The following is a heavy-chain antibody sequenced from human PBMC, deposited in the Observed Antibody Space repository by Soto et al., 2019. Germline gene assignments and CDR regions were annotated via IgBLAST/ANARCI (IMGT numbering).Heavy chain of an antibody. CDR3: ARATIRRAYDFWSGYPLEGMDV. J-gene: IGHJ6*02. V-gene: IGHV4-59*01. CDR2: IYYSGST. Sequence: SETLSLTCTVSGGSISSYYWSWIRQPPGKGLEWIGYIYYSGSTNYNPSLKSRVTISVDTSKNQFSLKLSSVTAADTAVYYCARATIRRAYDFWSGYPLEGMDVWGQGTTVTVSS. D-gene: IGHD3-3*01. CDR1: GGSISSYY.